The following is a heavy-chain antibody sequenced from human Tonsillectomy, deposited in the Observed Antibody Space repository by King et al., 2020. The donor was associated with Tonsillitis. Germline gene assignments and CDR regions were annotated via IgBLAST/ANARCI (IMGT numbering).Heavy chain of an antibody. CDR1: GYTFTGYY. CDR3: ARGGVYSNSYYYGMDV. J-gene: IGHJ6*02. Sequence: VQLVESGAEVKKPGASVKVSCKASGYTFTGYYMHWVRQAPGQGLEWMGWINPNSGGTNYAQKFQGRVTMTRDTSISTAYMELSRLRPDDTAVYYCARGGVYSNSYYYGMDVWGQGTTVTVSS. V-gene: IGHV1-2*02. D-gene: IGHD4-11*01. CDR2: INPNSGGT.